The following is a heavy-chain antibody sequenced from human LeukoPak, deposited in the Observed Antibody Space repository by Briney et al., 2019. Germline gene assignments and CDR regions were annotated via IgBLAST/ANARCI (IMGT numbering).Heavy chain of an antibody. V-gene: IGHV4-59*01. CDR1: GGSISSYY. J-gene: IGHJ6*03. D-gene: IGHD5-18*01. CDR2: IYYSGSA. CDR3: ARGSGYSYGNYYYYYYMDV. Sequence: PSETLSLTCTVSGGSISSYYWSWIRQPPGKGLEWIGYIYYSGSANYHPSLKSRVTISVDTSKNRFSLRLSSVTAADTAVYYCARGSGYSYGNYYYYYYMDVWGKGTTVTVSS.